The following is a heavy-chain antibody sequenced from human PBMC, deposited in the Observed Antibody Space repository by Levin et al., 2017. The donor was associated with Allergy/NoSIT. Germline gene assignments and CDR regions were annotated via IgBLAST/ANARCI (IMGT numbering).Heavy chain of an antibody. Sequence: SCAASGFTVSSNYMTWVRQAPGKGLEWVSLIYSGGTTYYADSVKGRFTISRDNSRNTLYLQMNNLRADDTAVYFCARECRSTSSCRWGQGTQVTVSS. CDR3: ARECRSTSSCR. CDR1: GFTVSSNY. V-gene: IGHV3-53*01. CDR2: IYSGGTT. J-gene: IGHJ4*02. D-gene: IGHD6-6*01.